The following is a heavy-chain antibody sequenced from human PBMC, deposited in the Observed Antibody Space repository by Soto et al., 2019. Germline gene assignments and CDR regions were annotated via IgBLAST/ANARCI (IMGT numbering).Heavy chain of an antibody. CDR1: CGSISSYY. J-gene: IGHJ5*02. D-gene: IGHD3-3*01. CDR2: IYYSGST. Sequence: SEELSLTCTVSCGSISSYYWSWIRQPPGKGLEWIGYIYYSGSTNYNPSLKSRVTISVDTSKNQFSLKLSSVTAADTAVYYCARHYDFPPFDPWGQGTLVTVSS. CDR3: ARHYDFPPFDP. V-gene: IGHV4-59*08.